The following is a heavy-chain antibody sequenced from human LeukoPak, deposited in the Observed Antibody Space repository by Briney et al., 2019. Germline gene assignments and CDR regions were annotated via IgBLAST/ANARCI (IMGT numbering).Heavy chain of an antibody. D-gene: IGHD2/OR15-2a*01. V-gene: IGHV3-7*01. CDR2: IKQDGSEK. CDR1: GFTFSSYW. J-gene: IGHJ1*01. Sequence: PGGPLRLSCAASGFTFSSYWMSWVRQAPGKGLEWAANIKQDGSEKYYVDSVKGRFTISRDNSRDTLYLQMNSLRAEDTAVYYCATIGERYFQAEHYFQYWGQGTLVTVSS. CDR3: ATIGERYFQAEHYFQY.